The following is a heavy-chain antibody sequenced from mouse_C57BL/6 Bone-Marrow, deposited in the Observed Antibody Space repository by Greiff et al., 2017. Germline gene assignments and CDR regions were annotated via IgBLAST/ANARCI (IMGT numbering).Heavy chain of an antibody. J-gene: IGHJ2*01. D-gene: IGHD1-1*01. Sequence: EVMLVESGGGLVKPGGSLKLSCAASGFTFSDYGMHWVRQAPGKGLEWVAYISSGSSTIYYAHTVKGRFTISIDHATNTPYMQLSSLKSADSSIYCWARHCYGSGFDYWGQGTTLTVSS. CDR3: ARHCYGSGFDY. CDR2: ISSGSSTI. CDR1: GFTFSDYG. V-gene: IGHV5-17*03.